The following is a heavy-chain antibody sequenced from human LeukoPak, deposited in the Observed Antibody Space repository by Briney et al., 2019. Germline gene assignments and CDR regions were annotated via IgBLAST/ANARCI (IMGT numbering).Heavy chain of an antibody. CDR3: ARDRDTAMVYYYYGMDV. J-gene: IGHJ6*02. V-gene: IGHV3-48*03. Sequence: PGGSLRLSCEASGFTFSSYWMTWVRQAPGKGLEWVSYISSSGSTIYYADSVKGRFTISRDNAKNSLYLQMNSLRAEDTAVYYCARDRDTAMVYYYYGMDVWGQGTTVTVSS. CDR1: GFTFSSYW. CDR2: ISSSGSTI. D-gene: IGHD5-18*01.